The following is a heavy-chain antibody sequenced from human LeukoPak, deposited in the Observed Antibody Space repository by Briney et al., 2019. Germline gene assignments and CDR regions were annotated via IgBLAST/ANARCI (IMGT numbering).Heavy chain of an antibody. V-gene: IGHV3-23*01. J-gene: IGHJ4*02. Sequence: GGSLRLSCAASGFTFSSYAMSWVRQAPGKGLEWVSAFSGSGFNTYYADSVKGRFTISRDNSKNTLYLQMNSLRAENTAVYYCARESLKKAVALDYWGQGTLVTVSS. CDR1: GFTFSSYA. CDR2: FSGSGFNT. CDR3: ARESLKKAVALDY. D-gene: IGHD6-19*01.